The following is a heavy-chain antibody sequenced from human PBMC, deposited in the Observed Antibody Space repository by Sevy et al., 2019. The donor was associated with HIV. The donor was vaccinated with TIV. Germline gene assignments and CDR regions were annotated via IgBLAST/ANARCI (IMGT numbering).Heavy chain of an antibody. J-gene: IGHJ4*02. CDR3: AGPILTYSRGWSYYDY. CDR2: IRYSGTT. V-gene: IGHV4-39*01. CDR1: GASISSSGYY. D-gene: IGHD6-19*01. Sequence: SETLSLTCTVSGASISSSGYYWGWIRQPPGKGLEWIASIRYSGTTYYNASLKSRVTISADTSRNQFSLKLNSVTAADTAIYYCAGPILTYSRGWSYYDYWGQGTVVTVSS.